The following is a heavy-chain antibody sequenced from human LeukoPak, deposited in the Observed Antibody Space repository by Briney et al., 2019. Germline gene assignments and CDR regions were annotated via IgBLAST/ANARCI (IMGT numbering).Heavy chain of an antibody. D-gene: IGHD6-13*01. V-gene: IGHV1-69*06. CDR2: IIPIFGTA. Sequence: AASAKVSCKASGGTFSSYAISWVRQAPGQGLEWMGGIIPIFGTANYAQKFQGRVTITADKSTSTAYMELSSLRSEDTAVYYCARGVVAPAGNGAFDMWGQGTMVSVSS. CDR3: ARGVVAPAGNGAFDM. J-gene: IGHJ3*02. CDR1: GGTFSSYA.